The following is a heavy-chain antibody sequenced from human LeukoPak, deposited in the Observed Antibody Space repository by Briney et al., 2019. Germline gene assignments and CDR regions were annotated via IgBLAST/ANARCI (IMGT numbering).Heavy chain of an antibody. D-gene: IGHD2-15*01. Sequence: PGGSLTLSCAASGFTLSSHSMHWARQAPGKGLEWVADITYDGSDKYYADSVRGRFTISRDNSKNTLYLQMNSLRGEDTAVYYCTRDGCSGGSCELLYDHWGQGNMVTVSS. CDR3: TRDGCSGGSCELLYDH. J-gene: IGHJ4*02. CDR2: ITYDGSDK. V-gene: IGHV3-30*01. CDR1: GFTLSSHS.